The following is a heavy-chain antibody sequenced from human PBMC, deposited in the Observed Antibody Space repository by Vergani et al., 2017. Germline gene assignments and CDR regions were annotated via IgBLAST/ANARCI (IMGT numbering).Heavy chain of an antibody. J-gene: IGHJ6*03. V-gene: IGHV4-38-2*02. CDR1: GYSISSGYY. D-gene: IGHD3-10*02. CDR3: ARSTDYPDDYVSSDYFRRTLDV. CDR2: IYHSGST. Sequence: QVQLQESGPGLVKPSETLSLTCTVSGYSISSGYYWGWIRQPPGKGLEWIGSIYHSGSTYYNPSLKSRVTISVDKSKNQFSLKLSSVTAADTAVYYCARSTDYPDDYVSSDYFRRTLDVWGKGTTVTVS.